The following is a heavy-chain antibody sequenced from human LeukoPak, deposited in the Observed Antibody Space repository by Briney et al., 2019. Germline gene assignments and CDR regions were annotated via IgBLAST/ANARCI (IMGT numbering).Heavy chain of an antibody. CDR2: VYSTGSTT. V-gene: IGHV4-39*01. D-gene: IGHD5-24*01. CDR3: ARHEEEDGYNAKTIDY. CDR1: GGSISSSSNY. J-gene: IGHJ4*02. Sequence: SETLSLTCTVSGGSISSSSNYWGWVRQPPGKGLERIGTVYSTGSTTYSNPSLKSRVTISVDTSKNQFSLKLSSVTAADTAVYYCARHEEEDGYNAKTIDYWGQGTLVTVSS.